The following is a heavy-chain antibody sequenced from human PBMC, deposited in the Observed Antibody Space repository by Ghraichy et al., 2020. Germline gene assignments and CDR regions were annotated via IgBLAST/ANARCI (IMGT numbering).Heavy chain of an antibody. J-gene: IGHJ4*02. CDR3: ARALYYDSSGYADY. V-gene: IGHV1-18*01. CDR1: GYTFTSYG. Sequence: ASVKVSCKASGYTFTSYGISWVRQAPGQGLEWMGWISAYNGNTNYAQKLQGRVTMTTDTSTSTAYMELRSLRSDDTAVYYCARALYYDSSGYADYWGQGTLVTVSS. CDR2: ISAYNGNT. D-gene: IGHD3-22*01.